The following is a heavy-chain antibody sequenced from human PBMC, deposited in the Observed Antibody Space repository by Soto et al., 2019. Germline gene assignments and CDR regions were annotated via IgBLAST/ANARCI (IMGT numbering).Heavy chain of an antibody. V-gene: IGHV1-46*01. CDR2: INPSGGST. D-gene: IGHD3-22*01. CDR1: GYTFTSYY. J-gene: IGHJ4*02. CDR3: ARGRSSITMIVVAPGIDY. Sequence: ASVKVSCKASGYTFTSYYMHWVRQAPGQGLGWMGIINPSGGSTSSAQKFQGRVTITRDTSTSTVYMELSSLRSEDTAVYYCARGRSSITMIVVAPGIDYWGQGTLVTVSS.